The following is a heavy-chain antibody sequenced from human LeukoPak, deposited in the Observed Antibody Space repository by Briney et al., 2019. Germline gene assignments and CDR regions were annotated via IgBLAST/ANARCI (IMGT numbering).Heavy chain of an antibody. J-gene: IGHJ4*02. CDR2: ISGSGGST. Sequence: GGSLRLSCVASGVTLSNYAMSWARQAPGKGPEWVISGSGGSTVYADSVKGRFTISRDNSKNTLYLQMNSLRAEDTALYHCAREAQTTMYYFDYWGQGTLVTVSS. CDR3: AREAQTTMYYFDY. CDR1: GVTLSNYA. D-gene: IGHD3-10*02. V-gene: IGHV3-23*01.